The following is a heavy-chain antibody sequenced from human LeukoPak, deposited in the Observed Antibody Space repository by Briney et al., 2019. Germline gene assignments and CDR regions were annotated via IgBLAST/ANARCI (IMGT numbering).Heavy chain of an antibody. CDR2: LSGSGDNT. V-gene: IGHV3-23*01. D-gene: IGHD1-26*01. J-gene: IGHJ4*02. Sequence: PGGSLRLSCAGSGFTVSSYGMHWVRQAPGKGLEWVSSLSGSGDNTFYADSVKGRFTVSRDNAKNTLYLQMTHLRAEDMAIYYCARGGDSGRYQEKLDYWGQGTLVTVSS. CDR1: GFTVSSYG. CDR3: ARGGDSGRYQEKLDY.